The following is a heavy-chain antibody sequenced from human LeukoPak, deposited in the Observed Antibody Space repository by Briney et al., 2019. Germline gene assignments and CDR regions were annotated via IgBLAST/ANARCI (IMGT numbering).Heavy chain of an antibody. CDR2: ISYDGSNK. CDR3: ARVDTAMVNPPFDY. Sequence: GGSLRLSCAASGFTFSSYGMHWVRQAPGKGLEWVAVISYDGSNKYYADSVKGRFTISRDNSKNTLYLQMNSLRSDDTAVYYCARVDTAMVNPPFDYWGQGTLVTVSS. V-gene: IGHV3-30*03. J-gene: IGHJ4*02. CDR1: GFTFSSYG. D-gene: IGHD5-18*01.